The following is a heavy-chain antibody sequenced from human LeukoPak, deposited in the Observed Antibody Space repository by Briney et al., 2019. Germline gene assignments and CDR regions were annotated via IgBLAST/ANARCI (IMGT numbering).Heavy chain of an antibody. V-gene: IGHV3-74*01. D-gene: IGHD5-18*01. CDR3: ARGSGYSYGYSPSDY. CDR2: INSDGSSI. J-gene: IGHJ4*02. CDR1: GFTFSSHW. Sequence: PGGSLRLSCAASGFTFSSHWMHWVRQAPGKGLVWVSRINSDGSSISYADSVKGRFTISRDNAKNTLYLQMNSLRAEDTAVYYCARGSGYSYGYSPSDYWGQGTLVTVSS.